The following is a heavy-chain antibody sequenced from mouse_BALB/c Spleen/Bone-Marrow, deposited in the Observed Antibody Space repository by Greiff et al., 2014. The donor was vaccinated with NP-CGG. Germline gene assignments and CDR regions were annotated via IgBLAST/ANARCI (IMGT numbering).Heavy chain of an antibody. Sequence: VQLVESGPEVVRPGVSVRISCKGSGYTFTDYAMHWVKQSHAKSLEWIGVISTYNGNTNYNQKFKGKATMTVDKSSSTAYMELARLTSEDSAIYYCAREVRAPWYAMDYWGQGTSVTVSS. CDR2: ISTYNGNT. D-gene: IGHD2-14*01. CDR1: GYTFTDYA. V-gene: IGHV1-67*01. J-gene: IGHJ4*01. CDR3: AREVRAPWYAMDY.